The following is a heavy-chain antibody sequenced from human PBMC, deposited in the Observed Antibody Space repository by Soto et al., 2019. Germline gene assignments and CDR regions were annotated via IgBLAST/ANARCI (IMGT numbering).Heavy chain of an antibody. CDR2: ISPNSGGT. V-gene: IGHV1-2*04. Sequence: ASVKVSCKPSGYTFTDYYIHWVRQAPGQGLEWMGWISPNSGGTNYAQKFQGWVTMTRDTSLSTAYMELSRLTSDDTGVYYCARAGAQYFAYWGQGTLVTVSS. CDR3: ARAGAQYFAY. J-gene: IGHJ4*02. CDR1: GYTFTDYY.